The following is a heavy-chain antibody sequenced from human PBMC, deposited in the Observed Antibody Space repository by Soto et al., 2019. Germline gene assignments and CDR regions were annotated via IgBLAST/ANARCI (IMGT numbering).Heavy chain of an antibody. J-gene: IGHJ6*02. Sequence: SETLSLTRAVYGGSFSGYYWSWIRQPPGKGLEWIGEINHSGSTNYNPSLKSRVTISVDTSKNQFSLKLSSVTAADTAVYYCARGLIVVVPAAMYGVYYYYGMDVWGQGTTVTVSS. CDR2: INHSGST. CDR1: GGSFSGYY. V-gene: IGHV4-34*01. D-gene: IGHD2-2*01. CDR3: ARGLIVVVPAAMYGVYYYYGMDV.